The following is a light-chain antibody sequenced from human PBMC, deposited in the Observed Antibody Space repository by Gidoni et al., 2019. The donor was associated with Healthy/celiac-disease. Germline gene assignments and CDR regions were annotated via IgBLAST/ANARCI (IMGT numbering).Light chain of an antibody. CDR3: QSYDSSLSGSV. CDR1: SSNIGAGYD. V-gene: IGLV1-40*01. Sequence: QSVMTQPPSVSGAPGQRVTISCTGISSNIGAGYDVHWYQRRPGTAHKLLIDGNRTRPSGVPDRFSGSKSGTSASLVITGLQAEDEADYYCQSYDSSLSGSVVGGGTKLTVL. J-gene: IGLJ3*02. CDR2: GNR.